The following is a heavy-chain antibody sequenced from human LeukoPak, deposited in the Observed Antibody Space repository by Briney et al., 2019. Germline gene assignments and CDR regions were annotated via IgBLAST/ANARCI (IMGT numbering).Heavy chain of an antibody. Sequence: ASVKVSCKASGYTFTSYGISWVRQAPGQGLEWMGWISAYNGNTNYAQKLQGRVTMTTDTSTSTAYMELRSLRSDDTAVYDCARDPVYCSGGSCYGGYNWFDPWGQGTLVTVSS. J-gene: IGHJ5*02. CDR2: ISAYNGNT. V-gene: IGHV1-18*01. CDR3: ARDPVYCSGGSCYGGYNWFDP. D-gene: IGHD2-15*01. CDR1: GYTFTSYG.